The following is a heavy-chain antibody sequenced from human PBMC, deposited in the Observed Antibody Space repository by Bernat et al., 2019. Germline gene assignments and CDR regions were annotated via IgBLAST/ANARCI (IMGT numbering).Heavy chain of an antibody. Sequence: QVHLVQSGAEVKKPGASVKVSCKASGYTFNTYGISWVRLAPGQGLEWMGWISAYKGKTNYAQKLQGRVTMTTDTSTNTAYMELRSLRSDDTAVYYCARVLGSSSCYCAFDIWGQGTMVTVSS. CDR1: GYTFNTYG. J-gene: IGHJ3*02. V-gene: IGHV1-18*01. D-gene: IGHD2-2*01. CDR2: ISAYKGKT. CDR3: ARVLGSSSCYCAFDI.